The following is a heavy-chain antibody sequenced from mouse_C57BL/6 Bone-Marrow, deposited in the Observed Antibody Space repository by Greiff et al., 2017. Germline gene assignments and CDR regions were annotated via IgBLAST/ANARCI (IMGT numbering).Heavy chain of an antibody. D-gene: IGHD5-1*01. CDR1: GFNITDYY. CDR2: IDPEDGDT. CDR3: ARRYLFAY. Sequence: EVQLQQSGAELVKPGASVKLSCTASGFNITDYYMHWVKQRTEQGLEWIGRIDPEDGDTNSASKFKGKATLTADTSSNTAYLQLSSLTSDDTAVYYCARRYLFAYWGQGTLVTVSA. J-gene: IGHJ3*01. V-gene: IGHV14-2*01.